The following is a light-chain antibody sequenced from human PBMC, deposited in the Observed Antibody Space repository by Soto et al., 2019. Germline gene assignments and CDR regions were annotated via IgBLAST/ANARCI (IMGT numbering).Light chain of an antibody. CDR1: SGSIASNY. Sequence: NFMLTQPHSVSESPGKTVTISCTRTSGSIASNYVQWYQQRPGSAPPTVIYEDNQRPFGVPDRFSGSIDSSSNSASLTISGLKTEDGADYYCQSYDSSNVVFGGGTKVTVL. CDR3: QSYDSSNVV. CDR2: EDN. J-gene: IGLJ2*01. V-gene: IGLV6-57*04.